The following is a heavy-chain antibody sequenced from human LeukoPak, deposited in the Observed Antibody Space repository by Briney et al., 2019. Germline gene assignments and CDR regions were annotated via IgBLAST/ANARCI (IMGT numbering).Heavy chain of an antibody. Sequence: GGSLRLSCAAPGFIFDNYAIHWVRQAPGKGLEWVSLISGDGGSTFYADSVRGRFTISRGNTRKSLPLQMSSLRSEDTALYYCARESETSGWYDYWGQGTLVTVSS. D-gene: IGHD6-19*01. V-gene: IGHV3-43*02. J-gene: IGHJ4*02. CDR2: ISGDGGST. CDR3: ARESETSGWYDY. CDR1: GFIFDNYA.